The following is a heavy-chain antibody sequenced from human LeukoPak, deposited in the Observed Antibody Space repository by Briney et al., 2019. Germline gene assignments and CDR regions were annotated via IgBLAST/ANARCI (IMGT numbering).Heavy chain of an antibody. D-gene: IGHD2-2*01. Sequence: SVKVSCKASGGTFSSYAISWVRQAPGQGLEWMGRIIPILGIADYAQKFQGRVTITADKSTSTAYMELSSLRSEDTAVYYCASHCSSTSCYGIDYWGQGTLVTVSS. CDR1: GGTFSSYA. V-gene: IGHV1-69*04. CDR3: ASHCSSTSCYGIDY. J-gene: IGHJ4*02. CDR2: IIPILGIA.